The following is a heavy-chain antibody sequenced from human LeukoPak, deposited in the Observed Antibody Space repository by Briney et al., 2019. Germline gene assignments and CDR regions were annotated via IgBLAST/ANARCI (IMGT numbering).Heavy chain of an antibody. D-gene: IGHD2-15*01. Sequence: SETLSLTCTVSGGSISSSDYYWGWIRQPPGKGLEWIGSIYHSGSTYYNPSLKSRVTISVDTSKNQFSLKLSSVTAADTAVYYRAREVVVAATTSFDYWGQGTLVTVSS. CDR2: IYHSGST. J-gene: IGHJ4*02. V-gene: IGHV4-39*07. CDR1: GGSISSSDYY. CDR3: AREVVVAATTSFDY.